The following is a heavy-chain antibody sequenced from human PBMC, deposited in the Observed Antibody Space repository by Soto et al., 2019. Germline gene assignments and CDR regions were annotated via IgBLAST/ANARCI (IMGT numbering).Heavy chain of an antibody. CDR1: GFTFSKYA. CDR2: ISYDGSIK. J-gene: IGHJ6*02. V-gene: IGHV3-30*04. CDR3: ASDPKTIGDYYYYAMDV. D-gene: IGHD1-26*01. Sequence: QVQLVESGGGVVQPGRSLRLSCAASGFTFSKYAMHWVRQAPGKGLECVAIISYDGSIKYYADSVQGRFTISRDNSKNTLYLQMNSLRAEDTAVDYYASDPKTIGDYYYYAMDVWGQGTTVTVS.